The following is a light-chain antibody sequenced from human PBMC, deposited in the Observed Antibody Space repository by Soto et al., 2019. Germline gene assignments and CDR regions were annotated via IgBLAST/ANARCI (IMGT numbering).Light chain of an antibody. CDR1: QSVSSY. CDR2: DAS. CDR3: QQRSNWPAIT. V-gene: IGKV3-11*01. Sequence: EIVLTQSPATLSLSPGERATLSCRASQSVSSYLAWYQQKPGQAPSLLIYDASNRATGIPARFSGSGSGTDFTLTISSLEPEDFAVYYCQQRSNWPAITFGQGTRQEIK. J-gene: IGKJ5*01.